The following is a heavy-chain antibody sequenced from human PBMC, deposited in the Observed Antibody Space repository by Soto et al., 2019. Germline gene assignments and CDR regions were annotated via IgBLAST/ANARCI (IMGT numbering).Heavy chain of an antibody. Sequence: GGSLRLSCAASGFTFSDYYMSWIRQAPGKGLEWVSYISSSGSTIYYADSVKGRFTISRDNAKNSLYPQMNSLRAEDTAVYYCARDSGYESFYYGMDVWGHGTTVTASS. CDR3: ARDSGYESFYYGMDV. D-gene: IGHD5-12*01. J-gene: IGHJ6*02. CDR1: GFTFSDYY. CDR2: ISSSGSTI. V-gene: IGHV3-11*01.